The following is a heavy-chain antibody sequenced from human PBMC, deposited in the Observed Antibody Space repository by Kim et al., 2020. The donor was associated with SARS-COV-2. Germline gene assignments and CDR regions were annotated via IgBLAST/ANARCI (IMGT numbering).Heavy chain of an antibody. V-gene: IGHV5-51*01. Sequence: GESLKISCKTSGYDFPSNWVAWVRKLPGKGLEWVGSIYPGDSDTIYSPSFRGHVTLSADKSISTTYVQWDRLKASDTAIYYCARPLYYFDRSAYYPDAFDVWGQGTMVTVS. CDR2: IYPGDSDT. CDR1: GYDFPSNW. D-gene: IGHD3-22*01. J-gene: IGHJ3*01. CDR3: ARPLYYFDRSAYYPDAFDV.